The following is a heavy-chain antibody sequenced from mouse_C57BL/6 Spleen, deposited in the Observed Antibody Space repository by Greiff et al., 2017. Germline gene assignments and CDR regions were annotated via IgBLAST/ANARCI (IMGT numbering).Heavy chain of an antibody. CDR1: GYTFTSYW. J-gene: IGHJ2*01. CDR3: ERGGRYGNHQGYYFDY. CDR2: INPSNGGT. D-gene: IGHD2-1*01. V-gene: IGHV1-53*01. Sequence: QVQLQQPGTELVKPGASVKLSCKASGYTFTSYWMHWVKQRPGQGLEWIGNINPSNGGTNYNEKFKSKATLTVDKSSSTAYMQLSSLTSEDSAVYYCERGGRYGNHQGYYFDYWGQGTTLTVSS.